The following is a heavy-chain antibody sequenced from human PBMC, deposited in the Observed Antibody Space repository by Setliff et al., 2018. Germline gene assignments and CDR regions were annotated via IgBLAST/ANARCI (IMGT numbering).Heavy chain of an antibody. Sequence: SVKVSCKASGGTFSSYAISWVRQAPGQGLEWMGRIIPIFGTANYVQKFQGRVTITADKSTSTAYMELSSLRSEDTAVYYCARDRPPYYYDSSGYYYSAGNFDYWGQGTLVTVSS. CDR2: IIPIFGTA. J-gene: IGHJ4*02. CDR3: ARDRPPYYYDSSGYYYSAGNFDY. CDR1: GGTFSSYA. V-gene: IGHV1-69*06. D-gene: IGHD3-22*01.